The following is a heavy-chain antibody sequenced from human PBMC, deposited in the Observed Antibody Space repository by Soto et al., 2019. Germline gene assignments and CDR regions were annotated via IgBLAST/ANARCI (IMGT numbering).Heavy chain of an antibody. Sequence: ESGGGVVQPGRSLRLSCAASEFTFSDYAMHWVRQAPGKGLEWVAVISDDGDKVFYADSMKDRLTISRDNSKSTLFLQLTSLGPEDTALYYCARAHYHDSSGPNGHAFNIWGQGTLVTASS. J-gene: IGHJ3*02. CDR3: ARAHYHDSSGPNGHAFNI. V-gene: IGHV3-30-3*01. CDR1: EFTFSDYA. D-gene: IGHD3-22*01. CDR2: ISDDGDKV.